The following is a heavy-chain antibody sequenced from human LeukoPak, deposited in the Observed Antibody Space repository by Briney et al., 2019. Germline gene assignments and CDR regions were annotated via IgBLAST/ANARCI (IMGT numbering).Heavy chain of an antibody. CDR1: GFSFSSGGVG. Sequence: SGPTLVNPTQTLALTCTFSGFSFSSGGVGVGWIRQPPGGALEWLGVIYENDEKLYSSSLQNRLSITKDPSTNQVVLTMANMDPVDTATYYCAHRHRGVASDIWGQGTMVTVSS. J-gene: IGHJ3*02. CDR3: AHRHRGVASDI. CDR2: IYENDEK. D-gene: IGHD2-15*01. V-gene: IGHV2-5*01.